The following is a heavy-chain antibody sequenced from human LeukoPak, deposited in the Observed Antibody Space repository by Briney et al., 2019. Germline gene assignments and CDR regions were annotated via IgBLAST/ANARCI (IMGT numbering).Heavy chain of an antibody. CDR1: GFTFSSYG. V-gene: IGHV3-33*01. CDR3: ARSRYYDSSGYSSYWYFDL. D-gene: IGHD3-22*01. Sequence: GRSLRLSCAASGFTFSSYGMHWVRQAPGKRLEWVAVIWYDGSNKYYADSVKGRFTISRDNSKNTLYLQMNSLRAEDTAVYYCARSRYYDSSGYSSYWYFDLWGRGTLVTVSS. J-gene: IGHJ2*01. CDR2: IWYDGSNK.